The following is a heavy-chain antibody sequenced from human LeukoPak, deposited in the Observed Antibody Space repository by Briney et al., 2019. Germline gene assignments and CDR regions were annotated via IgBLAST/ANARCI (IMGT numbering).Heavy chain of an antibody. Sequence: GGSLRLSCVASGFRFSTYAMHWVRQAPGKGLEYVSGISSNGSNTNYADSVEGRFTISRDNSKNTLYLRMGSLRLEDMAVYYCARVSGYSYGQWGQGTLVTVSS. J-gene: IGHJ4*02. CDR3: ARVSGYSYGQ. CDR2: ISSNGSNT. CDR1: GFRFSTYA. D-gene: IGHD5-18*01. V-gene: IGHV3-64*02.